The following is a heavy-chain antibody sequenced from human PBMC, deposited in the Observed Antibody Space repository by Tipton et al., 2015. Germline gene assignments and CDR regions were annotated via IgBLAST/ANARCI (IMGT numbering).Heavy chain of an antibody. J-gene: IGHJ3*02. CDR1: GITFSSYW. D-gene: IGHD7-27*01. V-gene: IGHV3-7*01. CDR3: ARDVNGGYFDI. CDR2: ISHDGSER. Sequence: SLRLSCTASGITFSSYWMSWVRQAPGKGLEGIGQISHDGSERYYRDSMRARFTISRDNAKNSLYLQMNTLRAEDTAVYHSARDVNGGYFDIWGQGTSVTVPP.